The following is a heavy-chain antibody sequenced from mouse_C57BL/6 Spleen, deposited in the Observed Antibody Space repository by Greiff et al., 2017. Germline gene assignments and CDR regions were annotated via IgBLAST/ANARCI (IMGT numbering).Heavy chain of an antibody. CDR3: ARDQTVVAKGDYFDY. CDR1: GYSITSGYY. V-gene: IGHV3-6*01. CDR2: ISYDGSN. D-gene: IGHD1-1*01. Sequence: EVKLMESGPGLVKPSQSLSLTCSVTGYSITSGYYWNWIRQFPGNKLEWMGYISYDGSNNYNPSLKNRISITRDTSKNQFFLKLNSVTTEDTATYYCARDQTVVAKGDYFDYWGQGTTLTVSS. J-gene: IGHJ2*01.